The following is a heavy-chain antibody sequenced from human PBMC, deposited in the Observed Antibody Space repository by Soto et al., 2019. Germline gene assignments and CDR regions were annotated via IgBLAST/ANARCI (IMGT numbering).Heavy chain of an antibody. V-gene: IGHV3-74*01. CDR1: GFTFSDYW. D-gene: IGHD2-8*01. CDR2: INGDGSSA. J-gene: IGHJ4*02. Sequence: EVQLVESGGGLVQPGGSLRLSCAVSGFTFSDYWMHWVRQAPGKGLVWVARINGDGSSANYAASVKDRFTISRDNAENTVYLQINSPRAEDTAVYFCARRDRNGGYCASWGQGVLVTVSS. CDR3: ARRDRNGGYCAS.